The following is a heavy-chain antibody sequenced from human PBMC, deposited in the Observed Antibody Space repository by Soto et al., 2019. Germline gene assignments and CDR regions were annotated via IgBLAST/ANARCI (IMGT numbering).Heavy chain of an antibody. Sequence: QVQLVQSGAEVKKPGSSVRVSCKASGTIFSSYTISWVRQAPGQGLEWMGRIIPILGETNSAQKFQGRATLSSDQSTNTAYMELNSLRADDSALHYCARGPGGRMDDWGQGTTATVSS. J-gene: IGHJ6*02. CDR1: GTIFSSYT. D-gene: IGHD3-16*01. CDR3: ARGPGGRMDD. V-gene: IGHV1-69*08. CDR2: IIPILGET.